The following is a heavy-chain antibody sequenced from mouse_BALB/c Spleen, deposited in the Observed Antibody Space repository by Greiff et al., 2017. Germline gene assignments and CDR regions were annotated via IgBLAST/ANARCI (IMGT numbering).Heavy chain of an antibody. J-gene: IGHJ4*01. CDR3: ARGSHYAMDY. V-gene: IGHV2-9*02. CDR1: GFSLTSYG. Sequence: VKLVESGPGLVAPSQSLSITCTVSGFSLTSYGVHWVRQPPGKGLEWLGVIWAGGSTNYNSALMSRLSISKDNSKSQVFLKMNSLQTDDTAMYYCARGSHYAMDYWGQGTSVTVSS. CDR2: IWAGGST.